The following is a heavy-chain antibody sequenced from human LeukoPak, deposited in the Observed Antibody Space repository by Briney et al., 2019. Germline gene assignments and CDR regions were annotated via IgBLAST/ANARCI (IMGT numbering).Heavy chain of an antibody. D-gene: IGHD4-17*01. Sequence: PGGSLRLSCAASGFTFSSYGMHWVRQAPGKGLEWVAVIWYDGSNKYYADSVKGRFTISRDNSKNTLYLQMNSLRAEDTAVYYCARDPMTTVTTSYYFDYWGQGTLVTVSS. CDR1: GFTFSSYG. V-gene: IGHV3-33*01. CDR3: ARDPMTTVTTSYYFDY. J-gene: IGHJ4*02. CDR2: IWYDGSNK.